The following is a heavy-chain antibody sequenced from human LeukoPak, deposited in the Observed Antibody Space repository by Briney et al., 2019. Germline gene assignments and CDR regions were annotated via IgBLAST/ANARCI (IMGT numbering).Heavy chain of an antibody. CDR1: GYTFTSYD. CDR2: MNPNSGNT. D-gene: IGHD3-22*01. Sequence: GVSVKVSCKASGYTFTSYDINWVRQATGQGLEWMGWMNPNSGNTGYAQKFQGRVTMTRNTSISTAYMELSSLRSEDTAVYYCARSFVTYYDSSGYPFDYWGQGTLVTVSS. J-gene: IGHJ4*02. V-gene: IGHV1-8*01. CDR3: ARSFVTYYDSSGYPFDY.